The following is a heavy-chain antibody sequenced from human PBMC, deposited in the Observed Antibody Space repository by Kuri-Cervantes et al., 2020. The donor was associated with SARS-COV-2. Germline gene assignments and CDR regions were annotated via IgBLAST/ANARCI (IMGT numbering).Heavy chain of an antibody. CDR1: GYTFTSYY. V-gene: IGHV1-46*01. J-gene: IGHJ6*03. D-gene: IGHD3-10*01. CDR3: ARYGGITMVQGVIKGDGGYYYYMDV. Sequence: ASVKVSCKASGYTFTSYYMHWVRQAPGQGLEWMGIINPSGGSTSYAQKFQGRVTMTRNTSISTAYMELSSLRSEDTAVYYCARYGGITMVQGVIKGDGGYYYYMDVWGKGTTVTVSS. CDR2: INPSGGST.